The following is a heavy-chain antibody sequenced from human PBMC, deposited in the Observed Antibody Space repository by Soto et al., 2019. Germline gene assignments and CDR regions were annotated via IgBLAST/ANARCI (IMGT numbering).Heavy chain of an antibody. D-gene: IGHD3-22*01. V-gene: IGHV1-3*05. J-gene: IGHJ4*02. Sequence: QVQLVQSGAEEKKPGASVKVSCKASGYSFTSYAIHWMRQAPGQRLEWMGWINAGNGNTKVPQKFQGRVTFTRDTXXXXXXXXXXXXXXXXXXXYYCXRAAYYYESSGYYPGDYWGQGTLVTVSS. CDR1: GYSFTSYA. CDR3: XRAAYYYESSGYYPGDY. CDR2: INAGNGNT.